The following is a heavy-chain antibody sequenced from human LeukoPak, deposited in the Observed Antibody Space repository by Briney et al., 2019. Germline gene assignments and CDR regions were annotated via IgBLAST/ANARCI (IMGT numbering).Heavy chain of an antibody. V-gene: IGHV4-34*01. CDR2: INHSGST. J-gene: IGHJ6*02. CDR1: GGSFSGYY. Sequence: KPSETLSLTCAVYGGSFSGYYWSWIRQPPGKGLEWIGEINHSGSTNYNPSLKSRVTMSVDTSKNQFSLKLSSVTAADTAVYYCAREIRAYAGYSYGHDRGMDVWGQGTTVTVSS. D-gene: IGHD5-18*01. CDR3: AREIRAYAGYSYGHDRGMDV.